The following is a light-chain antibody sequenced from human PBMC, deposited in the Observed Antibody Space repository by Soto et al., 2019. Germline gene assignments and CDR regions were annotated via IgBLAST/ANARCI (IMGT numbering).Light chain of an antibody. CDR2: NVS. CDR1: SSDIGGYNH. J-gene: IGLJ2*01. CDR3: SSYTNTSPHVI. Sequence: QSVLTQPASVSGSPGQSITISCTGASSDIGGYNHVSWYQQHPGKAPKLIIYNVSPRPSGVSTRFSGSKYGNTASLIIAGLQAEDEADYFCSSYTNTSPHVIFGGGTKLTVL. V-gene: IGLV2-14*03.